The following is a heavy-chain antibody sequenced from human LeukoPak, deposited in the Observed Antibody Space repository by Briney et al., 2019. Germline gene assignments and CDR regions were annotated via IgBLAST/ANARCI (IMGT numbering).Heavy chain of an antibody. D-gene: IGHD3-10*01. J-gene: IGHJ4*02. Sequence: SETLSLTCTVSGGSISSGDYYWRWIRQPPGKGLEWIGYIYYSGSTYYNPSLKSRVTISVDTSKNQFSLKLSSVTAADTAVYYCARDNYGSGSYYFDYWGQGTLVTVS. CDR3: ARDNYGSGSYYFDY. CDR1: GGSISSGDYY. V-gene: IGHV4-30-4*01. CDR2: IYYSGST.